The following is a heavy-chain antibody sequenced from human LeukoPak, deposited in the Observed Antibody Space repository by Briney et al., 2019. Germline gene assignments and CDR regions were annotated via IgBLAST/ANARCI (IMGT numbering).Heavy chain of an antibody. CDR1: GFTVSSNY. J-gene: IGHJ4*02. Sequence: PGGSLRLSCAASGFTVSSNYMSWVRQAPGKGLEWVSVIYSGGSTYYADSVKGRFTIFRDNSKNTLCLQMNSLRAEDTAVYYCAREENESSSWRNYWGQGTLVTVSS. V-gene: IGHV3-66*01. D-gene: IGHD6-13*01. CDR2: IYSGGST. CDR3: AREENESSSWRNY.